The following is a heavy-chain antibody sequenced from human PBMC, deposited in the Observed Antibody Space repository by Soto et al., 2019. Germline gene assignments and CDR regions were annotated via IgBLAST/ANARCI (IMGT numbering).Heavy chain of an antibody. J-gene: IGHJ6*02. V-gene: IGHV5-51*01. Sequence: PGESPKISCKGSGYSFINYWIAWVRQMPGRGLEWMGIISPGDSHTKYSPSLQGQVNISADKSISTANLQWSSLKTSDTAMYYWVRRTRNYNYNDRDVWGQGTTFTVSS. CDR2: ISPGDSHT. CDR1: GYSFINYW. D-gene: IGHD1-20*01. CDR3: VRRTRNYNYNDRDV.